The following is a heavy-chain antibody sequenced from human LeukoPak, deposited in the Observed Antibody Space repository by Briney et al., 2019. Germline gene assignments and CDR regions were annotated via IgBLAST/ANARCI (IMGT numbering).Heavy chain of an antibody. V-gene: IGHV3-30*18. CDR3: AKEDQGWYPYYFDY. J-gene: IGHJ4*02. D-gene: IGHD6-19*01. CDR1: GFTFSSYG. Sequence: GGTLRLSCAASGFTFSSYGMHWVRQAPGKGLEWVAVISYDGSNKYYADSVKGRFTISRDNSKNTLYLQMNSLRAEDTAVYYCAKEDQGWYPYYFDYWGQGTLVTVSS. CDR2: ISYDGSNK.